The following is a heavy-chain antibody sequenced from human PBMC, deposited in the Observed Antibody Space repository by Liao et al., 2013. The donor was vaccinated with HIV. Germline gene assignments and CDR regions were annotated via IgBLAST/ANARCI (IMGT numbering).Heavy chain of an antibody. CDR1: GDPISSGDYY. V-gene: IGHV4-30-4*08. D-gene: IGHD5-24*01. Sequence: QVQLQESGPGLVKPSQTLSLTCTVSGDPISSGDYYWNWIRQPPGKGLEWIGYIYYTGSTYNNPSLTSRVSISVDTSKNQFSLKLRSVTAADTALYYCAGGDGYNDDVFDIWGQGTMVTVSS. CDR3: AGGDGYNDDVFDI. CDR2: IYYTGST. J-gene: IGHJ3*02.